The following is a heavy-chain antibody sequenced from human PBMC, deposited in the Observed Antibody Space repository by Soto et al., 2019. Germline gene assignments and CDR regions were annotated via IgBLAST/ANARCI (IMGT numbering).Heavy chain of an antibody. CDR2: ITNDGSST. Sequence: EVQLVESEGGLVQPGGSLRLSCAGSGFVFSSYWMHWVRQVPGKGLVWVSRITNDGSSTTYADSVNGRFTISRDNAKNTLYLQMNSLGAEDTAVYYCARGMQGSRYFDLWGRGTLVTVSS. J-gene: IGHJ2*01. CDR3: ARGMQGSRYFDL. CDR1: GFVFSSYW. V-gene: IGHV3-74*01.